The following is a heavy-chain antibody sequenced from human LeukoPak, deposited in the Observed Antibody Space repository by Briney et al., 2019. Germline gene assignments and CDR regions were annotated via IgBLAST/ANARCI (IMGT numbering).Heavy chain of an antibody. CDR3: ARDGYSSSWYKYYFDY. V-gene: IGHV1-46*01. CDR1: GGTFSSYA. CDR2: INPSGGST. J-gene: IGHJ4*02. Sequence: ASVKVSCKASGGTFSSYAISWVRQAPGQGLEWMGIINPSGGSTSYAQKFQGRVTMTRDTSTSTVYMELSSLRSEDTAVYYCARDGYSSSWYKYYFDYWGQGTLVTVSS. D-gene: IGHD6-13*01.